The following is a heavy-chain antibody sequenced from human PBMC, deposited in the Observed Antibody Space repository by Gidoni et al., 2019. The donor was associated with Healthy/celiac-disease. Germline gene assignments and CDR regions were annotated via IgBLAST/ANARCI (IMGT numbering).Heavy chain of an antibody. V-gene: IGHV3-15*01. CDR2: IKSKTDGGTT. D-gene: IGHD5-12*01. Sequence: EVQLVESGGGLVKPGGSLRLSCAASGFTFSNAWVRWVRQAPGKGLEWVGRIKSKTDGGTTDYAAPVKGRFTMSRDDSKNTLYLQMNSLKTEDTAVYYCTTEEEMATISFDYWGQGTLVTVSS. CDR3: TTEEEMATISFDY. CDR1: GFTFSNAW. J-gene: IGHJ4*02.